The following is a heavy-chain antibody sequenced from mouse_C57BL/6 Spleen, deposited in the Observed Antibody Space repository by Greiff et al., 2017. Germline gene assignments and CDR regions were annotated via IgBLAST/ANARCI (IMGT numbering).Heavy chain of an antibody. V-gene: IGHV5-4*01. CDR2: ISDGGSYT. D-gene: IGHD1-1*01. CDR3: ARGLLRSWYFDV. CDR1: GFTFSSYA. J-gene: IGHJ1*03. Sequence: EVQLMESGGGLVKPGGSLKLSCAASGFTFSSYAMSWVRQTPEKRLEWVATISDGGSYTYYPDNVKGRFTISRDNAKNNRYLQMSHLKSEDTAMYYCARGLLRSWYFDVWGTGTTVTVSS.